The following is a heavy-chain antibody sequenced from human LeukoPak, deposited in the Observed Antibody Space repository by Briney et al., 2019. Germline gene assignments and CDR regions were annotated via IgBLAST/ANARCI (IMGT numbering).Heavy chain of an antibody. CDR1: GFTVSSNY. CDR2: ISSSSSYI. D-gene: IGHD3-22*01. J-gene: IGHJ4*02. CDR3: ARHVVAVGFDY. Sequence: PGGSLRLSCAASGFTVSSNYMSWVRQAPGKGLEWVSSISSSSSYIYYADSVKGRFTISRDNAKNSLYLQMNSLRAEDTAVYYCARHVVAVGFDYWGQGTLITVSS. V-gene: IGHV3-21*01.